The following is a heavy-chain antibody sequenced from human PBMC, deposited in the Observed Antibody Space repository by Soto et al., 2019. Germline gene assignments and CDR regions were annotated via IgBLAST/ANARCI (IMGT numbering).Heavy chain of an antibody. CDR3: AREVKSDAASYAFDI. Sequence: SETLSLTCTVSGGSISSDNYFWSWIRQHPGKGREWIGYIDYIGRAYYNPSLKSRVTTSVDTSKNQFSLRLSSVTVADTATYYCAREVKSDAASYAFDIWGQGTVVTVSS. J-gene: IGHJ3*02. CDR2: IDYIGRA. CDR1: GGSISSDNYF. V-gene: IGHV4-31*03. D-gene: IGHD2-15*01.